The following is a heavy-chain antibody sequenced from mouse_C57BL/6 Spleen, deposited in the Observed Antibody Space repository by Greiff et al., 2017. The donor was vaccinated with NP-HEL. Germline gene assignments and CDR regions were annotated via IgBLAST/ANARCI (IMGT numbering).Heavy chain of an antibody. Sequence: QVQLQQSGPELVKPGASVKISCKASGYAFSSSWMNWVKQRPGKGLEWIGRIYPGDGDTNYNGKFKGKATLTADKFSSTAYMQLSSLTSEDSAVYFCASPRKDSSGYYAMDYWGQGTSVTVSS. D-gene: IGHD3-2*02. CDR3: ASPRKDSSGYYAMDY. CDR2: IYPGDGDT. J-gene: IGHJ4*01. CDR1: GYAFSSSW. V-gene: IGHV1-82*01.